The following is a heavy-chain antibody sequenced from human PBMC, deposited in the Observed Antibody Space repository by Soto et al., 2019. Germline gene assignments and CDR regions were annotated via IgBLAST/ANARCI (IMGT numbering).Heavy chain of an antibody. D-gene: IGHD2-15*01. Sequence: EVQLVESGGGLVQPGGSLKLSCAASGFTFSGSAMHWVRQASGKGLEWVGRIRSKANSYATAYAASVKGRFTISRDDSKNTAYLQMNSLKSEDTAVYYCTTRDLGYCSGGSCYVVDFDYWGQGTLVTVPS. CDR1: GFTFSGSA. CDR2: IRSKANSYAT. CDR3: TTRDLGYCSGGSCYVVDFDY. J-gene: IGHJ4*02. V-gene: IGHV3-73*02.